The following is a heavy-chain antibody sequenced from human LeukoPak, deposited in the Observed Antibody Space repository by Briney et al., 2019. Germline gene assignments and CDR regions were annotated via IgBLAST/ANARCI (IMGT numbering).Heavy chain of an antibody. CDR2: IWYDGSNK. J-gene: IGHJ4*02. CDR3: ARKVVAGIAAAGIGY. D-gene: IGHD6-13*01. CDR1: GFTFSSYG. V-gene: IGHV3-33*01. Sequence: GGSLRLSCAASGFTFSSYGTHWVRQAPGKGLEWVAVIWYDGSNKYYADSVKGRFTISRDNSKNTLYLQMNSLRAEDTAVYYCARKVVAGIAAAGIGYWGQGTLVTVSS.